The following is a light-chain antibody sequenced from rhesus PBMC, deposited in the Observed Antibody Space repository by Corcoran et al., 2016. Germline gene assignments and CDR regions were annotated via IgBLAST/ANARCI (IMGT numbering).Light chain of an antibody. CDR3: QHGYGTPYS. V-gene: IGKV1S15*01. CDR2: YAS. CDR1: QGISNN. Sequence: DIQMTQSPSSLSASVGDTVTITCRASQGISNNLAWYQQKPGKVPKLLIYYASTLQSGVPSRFSGSGPGTEFTRTISSLQPEDFATYDCQHGYGTPYSFGQGTKVEIK. J-gene: IGKJ2*01.